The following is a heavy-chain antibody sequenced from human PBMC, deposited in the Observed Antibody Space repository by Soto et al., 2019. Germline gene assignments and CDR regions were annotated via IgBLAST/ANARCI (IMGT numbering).Heavy chain of an antibody. CDR1: GFTFSSYS. Sequence: RLSCAASGFTFSSYSMNWVRQAPGKGLEWVSSISSSSSYIYYADSVKGRFTISRDNAKNSLYLQMNSLRAEDTAVYYCARDPTAVTSRFDPWGQGTLVTVSS. D-gene: IGHD4-4*01. V-gene: IGHV3-21*01. CDR2: ISSSSSYI. CDR3: ARDPTAVTSRFDP. J-gene: IGHJ5*02.